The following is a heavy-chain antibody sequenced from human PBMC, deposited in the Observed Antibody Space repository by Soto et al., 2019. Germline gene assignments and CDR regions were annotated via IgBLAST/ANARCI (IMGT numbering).Heavy chain of an antibody. CDR3: VRDSSYDY. V-gene: IGHV1-18*01. D-gene: IGHD2-2*01. CDR1: GYTFTSYG. CDR2: INAYNGNT. J-gene: IGHJ4*02. Sequence: EASVKVSFKASGYTFTSYGISWVRQAPGQGLEWMGWINAYNGNTNYAQKLQGRVTMTTDTSTSTTYMELRSLRSEDTAVYYCVRDSSYDYWGQGTLVTVSS.